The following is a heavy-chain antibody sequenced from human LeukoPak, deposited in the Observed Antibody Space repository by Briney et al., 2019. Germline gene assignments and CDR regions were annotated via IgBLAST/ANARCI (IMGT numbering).Heavy chain of an antibody. V-gene: IGHV5-51*07. D-gene: IGHD3-22*01. CDR3: ARLSYYDNTGYHLDY. J-gene: IGHJ4*02. CDR1: GYSLANYL. Sequence: GESLKISCQGSGYSLANYLIAWVHQMPGKGLEWMGTIHPGDSDTTYSPSFQGQVTISADKSISTAYLQWSSLVASDTAMYYCARLSYYDNTGYHLDYWGQGTLVTVSS. CDR2: IHPGDSDT.